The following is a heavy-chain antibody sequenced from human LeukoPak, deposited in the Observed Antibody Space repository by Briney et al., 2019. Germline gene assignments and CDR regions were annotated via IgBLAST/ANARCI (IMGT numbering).Heavy chain of an antibody. V-gene: IGHV3-74*01. CDR3: AKVRPGYYYMDV. CDR2: INIDGSGT. D-gene: IGHD4-17*01. Sequence: GGSLRLSCAASGFTFSSYWMHWVRQAQGKGLVPVSRINIDGSGTSYADSVKGRFTISRDNAKNTLYLQMNSLRVEDTAVYYCAKVRPGYYYMDVWGKGTTVTVSS. J-gene: IGHJ6*03. CDR1: GFTFSSYW.